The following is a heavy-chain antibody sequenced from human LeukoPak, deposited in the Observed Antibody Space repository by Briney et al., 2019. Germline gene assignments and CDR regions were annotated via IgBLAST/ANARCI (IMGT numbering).Heavy chain of an antibody. CDR3: ARKRVVVRGVWDWFDP. J-gene: IGHJ5*02. CDR2: IYSGGST. CDR1: GFTVSSNY. D-gene: IGHD3-10*01. Sequence: GGSLRLSCAASGFTVSSNYMSWVRQAPGKGLEWVSVIYSGGSTYYADSVKGRFTISRDNSKNTLYLQMNSLRAEDTAVYYCARKRVVVRGVWDWFDPWGQGTLVTVSS. V-gene: IGHV3-66*01.